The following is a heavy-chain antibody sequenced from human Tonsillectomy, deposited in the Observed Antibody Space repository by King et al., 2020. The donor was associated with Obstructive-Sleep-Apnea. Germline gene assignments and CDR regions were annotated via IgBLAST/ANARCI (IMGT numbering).Heavy chain of an antibody. CDR2: IHHSGNT. J-gene: IGHJ4*02. Sequence: VPLQESGPGLVKPSETLSLTCTVSGFAISFGFYWGWIRQSPGRGLEWIGSIHHSGNTYYNPSLKSRLTMSIDTSRNEISLKVNSVTATDTAVYYCARVGARGVLSLGEYWGQGTLVIVSS. D-gene: IGHD3-10*01. CDR3: ARVGARGVLSLGEY. CDR1: GFAISFGFY. V-gene: IGHV4-38-2*02.